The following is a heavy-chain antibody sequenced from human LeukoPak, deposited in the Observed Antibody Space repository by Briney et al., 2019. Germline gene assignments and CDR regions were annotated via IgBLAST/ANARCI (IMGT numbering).Heavy chain of an antibody. Sequence: SETLSLTCTVSGGSVSSGTYYWSWIRQPPGTRLEWIGYIYYSGSTNYNPSLKSRVTISVDTSKNQFSLKLSSVTAADTAVYYCARQYYDSSGYSTLIDYWGQGTLVTVSS. J-gene: IGHJ4*02. CDR2: IYYSGST. CDR1: GGSVSSGTYY. D-gene: IGHD3-22*01. V-gene: IGHV4-61*01. CDR3: ARQYYDSSGYSTLIDY.